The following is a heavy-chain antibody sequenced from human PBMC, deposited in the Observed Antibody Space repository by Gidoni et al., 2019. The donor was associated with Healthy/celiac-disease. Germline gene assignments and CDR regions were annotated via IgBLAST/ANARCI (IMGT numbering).Heavy chain of an antibody. CDR2: ISYDGSNK. Sequence: QVQLVESGGGVVQPGRSLRLSCAASGFTFSSYGMHWVRQAPGKGLEWVAVISYDGSNKSYADSVKGRFTISRDNSKNTLYLQMNSLRAEDTAVYYCAKAGSWSSSWYASGFDYWGQGTLVTVSS. J-gene: IGHJ4*02. CDR1: GFTFSSYG. CDR3: AKAGSWSSSWYASGFDY. D-gene: IGHD6-13*01. V-gene: IGHV3-30*18.